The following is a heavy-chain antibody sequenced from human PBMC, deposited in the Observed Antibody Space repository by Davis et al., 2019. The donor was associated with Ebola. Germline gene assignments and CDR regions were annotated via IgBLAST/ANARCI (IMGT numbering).Heavy chain of an antibody. J-gene: IGHJ6*02. V-gene: IGHV3-11*01. D-gene: IGHD3-3*01. CDR2: ISSSGSTI. Sequence: GESLKISCAASGFTFSDYYTSWIRQAPGKGLEWVSYISSSGSTIYYADPVKGRFTISRDNAKNSLYLQMNSLRAEDTAVYYCARDQDFWRGWGPLYYGMDVWGQGTTVTVSS. CDR1: GFTFSDYY. CDR3: ARDQDFWRGWGPLYYGMDV.